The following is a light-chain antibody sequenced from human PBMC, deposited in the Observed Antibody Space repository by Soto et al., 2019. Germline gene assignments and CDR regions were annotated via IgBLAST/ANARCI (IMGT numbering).Light chain of an antibody. CDR1: QNISTS. V-gene: IGKV1-5*01. J-gene: IGKJ1*01. Sequence: DIQLTQSPSTLSASVGDSVTITCRASQNISTSLAWYQHKPGKAPKLLMFDVSNLESGVPSRFSGSGSGTDFTLIISSLHSDDFATYYCQQYDYSRTFGQGTKVDIK. CDR3: QQYDYSRT. CDR2: DVS.